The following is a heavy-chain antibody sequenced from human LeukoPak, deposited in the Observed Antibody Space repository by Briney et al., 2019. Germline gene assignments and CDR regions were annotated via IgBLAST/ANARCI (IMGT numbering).Heavy chain of an antibody. CDR2: TSGDGGTT. D-gene: IGHD5-18*01. J-gene: IGHJ6*02. CDR3: ARAPDTAMAPYYYYYGMDV. V-gene: IGHV3-43*02. Sequence: GGSLRLSCAASGFAFADYAIHWVRQGPGGGLEWVSLTSGDGGTTYYADSVKGRFTISRDNSKNTLYLQMNSLRAEDTAVYYCARAPDTAMAPYYYYYGMDVWGQGTTVTVSS. CDR1: GFAFADYA.